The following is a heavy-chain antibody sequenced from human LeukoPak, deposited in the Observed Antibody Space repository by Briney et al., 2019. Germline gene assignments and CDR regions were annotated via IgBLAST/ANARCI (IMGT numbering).Heavy chain of an antibody. CDR3: AKGPWYSGTTTPDAFDI. V-gene: IGHV3-23*01. Sequence: GGSLRLSCAASGFIFSNYAMTWVRQGPGKGLEWVSTIRGRGDSTYYADSVKGRFTISRDNSDNTLYLQMNTLRAEDTAVYFCAKGPWYSGTTTPDAFDIWGQGTLVTVSS. CDR2: IRGRGDST. D-gene: IGHD1-26*01. CDR1: GFIFSNYA. J-gene: IGHJ3*02.